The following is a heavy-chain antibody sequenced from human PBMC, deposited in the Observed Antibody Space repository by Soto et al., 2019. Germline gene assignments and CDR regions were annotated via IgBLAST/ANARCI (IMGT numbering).Heavy chain of an antibody. CDR1: GYTFTTYA. CDR3: ARGPVDYSNLDL. J-gene: IGHJ5*02. D-gene: IGHD6-13*01. Sequence: ASVKVSCKASGYTFTTYALHWVRQAPGQQGQRLERLGRITAGNGKTTYSQKFQDRVTITRDAFATTAYMELSSLTSEDTAVYYCARGPVDYSNLDLWGQGTLVTVSS. V-gene: IGHV1-3*01. CDR2: ITAGNGKT.